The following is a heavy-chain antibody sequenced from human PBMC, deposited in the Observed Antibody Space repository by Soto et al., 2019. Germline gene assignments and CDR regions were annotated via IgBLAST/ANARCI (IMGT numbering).Heavy chain of an antibody. CDR3: AKDMFSSASAAPFDY. V-gene: IGHV3-9*01. Sequence: EVQLVESGGGLAQPGRSLRLSCAASGFIFDDYAMHWVRQAPGKGLEWVSGISWQSGSIRYADSVKGRFTISRDNAKNSLYLQMNSLRVEDTALYYCAKDMFSSASAAPFDYGGEGILVTVSS. CDR1: GFIFDDYA. J-gene: IGHJ4*02. D-gene: IGHD6-19*01. CDR2: ISWQSGSI.